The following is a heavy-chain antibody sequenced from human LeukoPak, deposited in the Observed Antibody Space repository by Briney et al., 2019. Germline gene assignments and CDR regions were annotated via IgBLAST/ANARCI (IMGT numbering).Heavy chain of an antibody. CDR2: INGGRGDT. V-gene: IGHV3-23*01. CDR3: VKVAGLLGAPYFFDY. Sequence: GGSLRLSCAASGFAFNNYALTWVRQAPGKGLEWVSVINGGRGDTYYVESVKGRLTISRDNSKNTLYLQMNSPRAEDTAVYYCVKVAGLLGAPYFFDYWGQGTLVTVSS. D-gene: IGHD3-3*01. J-gene: IGHJ4*02. CDR1: GFAFNNYA.